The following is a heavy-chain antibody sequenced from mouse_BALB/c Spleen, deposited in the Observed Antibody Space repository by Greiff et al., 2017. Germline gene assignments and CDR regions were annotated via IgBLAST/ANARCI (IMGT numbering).Heavy chain of an antibody. CDR1: GFTFSDYY. D-gene: IGHD3-3*01. CDR3: ARDSGDESFDY. Sequence: EVKLVESGGGLVKPGGSLKLSCAASGFTFSDYYMYWVRQTPEKRLEWVATISDGGSYTYYPDSVKGRFTISRDNAKNNLYLQMSSLKSEDTAMYYCARDSGDESFDYWGQGTTLTVSS. J-gene: IGHJ2*01. CDR2: ISDGGSYT. V-gene: IGHV5-4*02.